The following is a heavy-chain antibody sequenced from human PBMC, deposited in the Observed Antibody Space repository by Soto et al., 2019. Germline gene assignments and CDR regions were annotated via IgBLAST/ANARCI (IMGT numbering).Heavy chain of an antibody. J-gene: IGHJ4*02. D-gene: IGHD5-12*01. Sequence: QVQLVQSGAEVKKPGASVKVSCKASGYTFTSYYMHWVRQAPGQGLEWMGIINPSGGSTSYAQKFQGRVTMTRDTSTSTVYMELSSLRSEDTAVYYCARDGGTSGYDSRHPLFDYWGQGTLVTVSS. CDR3: ARDGGTSGYDSRHPLFDY. V-gene: IGHV1-46*01. CDR2: INPSGGST. CDR1: GYTFTSYY.